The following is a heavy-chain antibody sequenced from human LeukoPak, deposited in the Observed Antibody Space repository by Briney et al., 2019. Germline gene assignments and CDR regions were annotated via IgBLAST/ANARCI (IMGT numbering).Heavy chain of an antibody. CDR2: IKQDGSEK. CDR1: GFTFSSYW. Sequence: GGSLRLSCAASGFTFSSYWMSWVRQAPGKGLEWVANIKQDGSEKYYVDSVKGRFTISRDNAKNSLYLQMNSLRAEDTAVYYCARFILSMDSNLDYWGQGTLVTVSS. D-gene: IGHD3-9*01. V-gene: IGHV3-7*01. J-gene: IGHJ4*02. CDR3: ARFILSMDSNLDY.